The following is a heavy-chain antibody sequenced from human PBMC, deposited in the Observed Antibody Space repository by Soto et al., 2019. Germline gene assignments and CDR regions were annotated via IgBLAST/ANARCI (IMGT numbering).Heavy chain of an antibody. V-gene: IGHV3-23*01. CDR1: GFTFSNYP. CDR3: AKEQIYSYADTSLIFDY. J-gene: IGHJ4*02. Sequence: EVQVLESGGGLVEPGGSLRLSCAASGFTFSNYPMTWVRQAPGKGLEWVSSISASGGSTYYADSVKGRFTISRDNSKNTLYLQMSSLSAEDTAVYYCAKEQIYSYADTSLIFDYWGQGTLVTVSS. CDR2: ISASGGST. D-gene: IGHD5-18*01.